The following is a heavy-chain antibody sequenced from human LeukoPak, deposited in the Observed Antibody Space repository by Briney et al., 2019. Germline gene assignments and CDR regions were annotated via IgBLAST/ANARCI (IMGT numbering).Heavy chain of an antibody. V-gene: IGHV3-74*01. CDR1: GFTFGSYW. J-gene: IGHJ4*02. Sequence: GGSLRLSCAASGFTFGSYWMHWVRQAPGKGLVWVSRINSDGSSTNYADSVKGRFTISRDNAKNTLYLQMNSLRAEDTAVYYCARDQVTRIADYWGQGTLVTVSS. D-gene: IGHD3-22*01. CDR3: ARDQVTRIADY. CDR2: INSDGSST.